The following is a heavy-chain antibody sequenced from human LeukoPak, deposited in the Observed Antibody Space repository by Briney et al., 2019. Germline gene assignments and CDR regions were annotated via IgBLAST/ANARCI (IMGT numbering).Heavy chain of an antibody. CDR1: GYSFTSYW. Sequence: GESLKISCKGSGYSFTSYWIGWVRQMPGKGLEWMGIIYPGDSDTRYSPSFQGQVTISADKSISTAYLQWSSLKASDTAMYYCARLYYYDSSGYYAYNWFDPWGQGTLVAVSS. V-gene: IGHV5-51*01. CDR3: ARLYYYDSSGYYAYNWFDP. CDR2: IYPGDSDT. D-gene: IGHD3-22*01. J-gene: IGHJ5*02.